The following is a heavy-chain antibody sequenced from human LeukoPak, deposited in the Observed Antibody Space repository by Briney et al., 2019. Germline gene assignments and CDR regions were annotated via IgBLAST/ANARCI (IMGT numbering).Heavy chain of an antibody. CDR3: ARDSDWNYDYYYYGMDV. V-gene: IGHV1-46*01. D-gene: IGHD1-7*01. J-gene: IGHJ6*02. CDR1: GYTFTSYY. CDR2: INPSGGST. Sequence: GSVQVSCQASGYTFTSYYMHWVRQAPGQGLEWMGIINPSGGSTSYAQKFQGRVTMTRDTSTSTVYMELSSLRSEDTAVYYCARDSDWNYDYYYYGMDVWGQGTTVTVSS.